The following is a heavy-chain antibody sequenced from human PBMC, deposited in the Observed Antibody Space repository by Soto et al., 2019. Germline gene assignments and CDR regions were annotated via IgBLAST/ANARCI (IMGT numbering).Heavy chain of an antibody. CDR2: IIPIFAKI. V-gene: IGHV1-69*06. D-gene: IGHD2-2*01. J-gene: IGHJ6*02. CDR3: GRGYCTSTTCEDYYVMDV. CDR1: GGTFREYA. Sequence: QLQLVQSGAEVKKPGSAVKVSCKASGGTFREYAISWVRQAPGQGLEWLGGIIPIFAKINYAKNFQGSVTITADKSTSTAYMEVSGLRAGDTAVYYCGRGYCTSTTCEDYYVMDVWGQGTTVTVTS.